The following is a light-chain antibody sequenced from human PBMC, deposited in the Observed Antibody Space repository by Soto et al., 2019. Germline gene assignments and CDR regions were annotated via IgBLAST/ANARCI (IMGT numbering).Light chain of an antibody. CDR3: QQYGSSPRT. Sequence: EIVLTQSPGTLSLSPGERATLSCRASQSLSSSQLAWYQQKPGQAPRLLIHDASSRATGISDRFTGSGSGTDFTLTITTLEPEHFAVYYCQQYGSSPRTFGLGTKVDIK. J-gene: IGKJ1*01. V-gene: IGKV3-20*01. CDR1: QSLSSSQ. CDR2: DAS.